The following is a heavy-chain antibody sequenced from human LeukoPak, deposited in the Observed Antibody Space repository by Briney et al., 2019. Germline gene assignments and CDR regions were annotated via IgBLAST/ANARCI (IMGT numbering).Heavy chain of an antibody. CDR1: GYTFTNYG. Sequence: ASVKVSCKASGYTFTNYGISWVRQAPGQGLEWMGWISAYNGNTNYAQKLQGRVTMTTDTSTSTAYLELSSLRSEDTAVYYCARDNSVRDEAWWFYPWGQGTLVTVSS. V-gene: IGHV1-18*01. D-gene: IGHD5-24*01. CDR2: ISAYNGNT. J-gene: IGHJ5*02. CDR3: ARDNSVRDEAWWFYP.